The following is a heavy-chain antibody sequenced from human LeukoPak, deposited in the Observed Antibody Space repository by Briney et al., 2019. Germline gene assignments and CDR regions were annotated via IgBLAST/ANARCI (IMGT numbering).Heavy chain of an antibody. CDR3: ARHAYSGYDPFDY. D-gene: IGHD5-12*01. V-gene: IGHV1-46*01. CDR1: GYTFSSYY. CDR2: INCSGGTA. Sequence: ASVNVSCKTSGYTFSSYYIHWVRQAPGQGLEWVGVINCSGGTATYAQKFQGRVTMTRDTSTSTVYMELSSLRSEDTAVYHCARHAYSGYDPFDYWGQGTLVTVSS. J-gene: IGHJ4*02.